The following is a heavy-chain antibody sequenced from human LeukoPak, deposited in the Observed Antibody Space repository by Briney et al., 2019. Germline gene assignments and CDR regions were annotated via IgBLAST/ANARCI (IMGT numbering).Heavy chain of an antibody. CDR1: GFTFSSYS. J-gene: IGHJ4*02. Sequence: GGSLRLSCAASGFTFSSYSMNWVRQAPGKGLGWVSVIYSSGSTYYADSVKGRFTISRDNSKNTLYLQMNSLRAEDTAVYYCASGPPYDSSGYPYWGQGTLVTVSS. D-gene: IGHD3-22*01. CDR3: ASGPPYDSSGYPY. V-gene: IGHV3-66*01. CDR2: IYSSGST.